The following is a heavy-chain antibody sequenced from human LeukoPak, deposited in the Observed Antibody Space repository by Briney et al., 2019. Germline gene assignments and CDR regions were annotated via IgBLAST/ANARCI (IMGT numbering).Heavy chain of an antibody. CDR3: ARDHTLDY. D-gene: IGHD2-15*01. V-gene: IGHV3-23*01. Sequence: GGSLRLSCVTSGFSFSTYDMSWVRQAPGKGLEWVSGITANTRGSITYYADSVKGRFTISRDNSRNTLYLQMNSLRAEDTAVYYCARDHTLDYWGQGTLVTVSS. CDR2: ITANTRGSIT. J-gene: IGHJ4*02. CDR1: GFSFSTYD.